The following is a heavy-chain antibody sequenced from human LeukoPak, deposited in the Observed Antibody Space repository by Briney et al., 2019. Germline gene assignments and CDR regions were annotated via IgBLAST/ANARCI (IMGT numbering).Heavy chain of an antibody. Sequence: GGSLRLSCAASGFTFSSYSMNWVRQAPGKGLEWVSSISSSSSYIYYADSVKGRFTISRDNAKNSLYLQMNSLRAEDTAVYYCARPSEPIEMATITSEYYFDYWGQGTLVTVSS. CDR3: ARPSEPIEMATITSEYYFDY. J-gene: IGHJ4*02. CDR1: GFTFSSYS. V-gene: IGHV3-21*01. D-gene: IGHD5-24*01. CDR2: ISSSSSYI.